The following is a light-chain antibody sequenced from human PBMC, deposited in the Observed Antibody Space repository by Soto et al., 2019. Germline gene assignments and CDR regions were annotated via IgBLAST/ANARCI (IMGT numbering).Light chain of an antibody. CDR1: SSDVGGYNY. V-gene: IGLV2-14*01. Sequence: QSVLTQPASVSGSPGQSITISCTGTSSDVGGYNYVSWYQQHPGKAPKLMIYEVSNRPSGVSDRFSGSKSGNTASLTISGLQAEDEADYYCSSYTSSYIYVFGIGTKVTVL. CDR2: EVS. CDR3: SSYTSSYIYV. J-gene: IGLJ1*01.